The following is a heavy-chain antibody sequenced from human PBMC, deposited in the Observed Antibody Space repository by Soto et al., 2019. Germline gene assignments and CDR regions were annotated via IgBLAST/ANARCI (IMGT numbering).Heavy chain of an antibody. J-gene: IGHJ5*02. CDR1: GFTFSSYW. CDR3: ASLGGDIVVVPAGWFDP. V-gene: IGHV3-7*01. Sequence: GGSLRLSCAASGFTFSSYWMSWVRQAPGKGLEWVANIKQDGSEKYYVDSVKGRFTISRDNAKNSLYLQMNSLRAEDTAVYYCASLGGDIVVVPAGWFDPWGQGTLVTVSS. CDR2: IKQDGSEK. D-gene: IGHD2-2*01.